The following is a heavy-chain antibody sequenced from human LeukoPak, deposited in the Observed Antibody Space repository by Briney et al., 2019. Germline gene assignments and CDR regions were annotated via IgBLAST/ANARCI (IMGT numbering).Heavy chain of an antibody. J-gene: IGHJ4*02. CDR3: AKLIREVTTYDY. CDR2: INPDGSTE. D-gene: IGHD1-1*01. V-gene: IGHV3-7*01. Sequence: GSLRLSCAASGFTFSTYWMRWVRQAPGKGLEWVASINPDGSTEHYVDSVKGRFTVSRDNAKNSLFLQMNTLRVEDTAVYYCAKLIREVTTYDYWGPGALVTVSS. CDR1: GFTFSTYW.